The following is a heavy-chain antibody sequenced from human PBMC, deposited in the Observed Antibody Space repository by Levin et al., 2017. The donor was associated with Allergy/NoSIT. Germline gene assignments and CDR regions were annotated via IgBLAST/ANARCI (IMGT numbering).Heavy chain of an antibody. D-gene: IGHD3-22*01. CDR2: INPHSGYT. J-gene: IGHJ4*02. V-gene: IGHV1-2*02. Sequence: GESLKISCKASRYIFSDYFIHWVRQAPGQGLEWMGWINPHSGYTKYAQELQGRVTMTRDTSISTAYMELTRLTSDDTAVYYCARDLYNDDSGFRYWGQGTLVNVFS. CDR3: ARDLYNDDSGFRY. CDR1: RYIFSDYF.